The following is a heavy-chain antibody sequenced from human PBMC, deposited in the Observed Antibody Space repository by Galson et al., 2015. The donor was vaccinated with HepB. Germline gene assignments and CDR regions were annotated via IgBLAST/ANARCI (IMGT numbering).Heavy chain of an antibody. Sequence: SVKVSCKASGYTFTSYDINWVRQATGQGLEWMGWMNPNSGNTGYAQKFQGRVTMTRNTSISTAYMELSSLRSEDTAVYYCARGLRYYYDSSGTRNYYYYMDVWGKGTTVTVSS. CDR3: ARGLRYYYDSSGTRNYYYYMDV. CDR2: MNPNSGNT. CDR1: GYTFTSYD. D-gene: IGHD3-22*01. V-gene: IGHV1-8*01. J-gene: IGHJ6*03.